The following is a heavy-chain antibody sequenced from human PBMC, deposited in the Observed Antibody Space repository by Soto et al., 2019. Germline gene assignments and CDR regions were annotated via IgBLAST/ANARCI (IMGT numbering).Heavy chain of an antibody. Sequence: QVQLVQSGAEVKKPGSSVKVACKASGGTFSSYAISWVRQSHGQGPEWMGGIIPIFGTANYAQKFQGRGTITSDESTSTAYMELSTLRSEVTAVYYCAGEARYYSYYGMDVWGQGTTVTVSS. D-gene: IGHD3-10*01. V-gene: IGHV1-69*01. CDR2: IIPIFGTA. CDR3: AGEARYYSYYGMDV. J-gene: IGHJ6*02. CDR1: GGTFSSYA.